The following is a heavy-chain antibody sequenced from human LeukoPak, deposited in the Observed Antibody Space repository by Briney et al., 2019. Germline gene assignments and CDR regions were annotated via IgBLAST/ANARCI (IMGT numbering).Heavy chain of an antibody. D-gene: IGHD6-6*01. CDR3: VKGLDYSSSQMDS. J-gene: IGHJ4*02. CDR1: GFTFKSYA. V-gene: IGHV3-64*05. Sequence: GESLRLSCSASGFTFKSYAMHWVRQAPGKGLEYVSSINTNGANTYYADSVKGRFTISRDNSRNTVYVQMNSLTPEDTAVYYCVKGLDYSSSQMDSWGQGTLVIVSS. CDR2: INTNGANT.